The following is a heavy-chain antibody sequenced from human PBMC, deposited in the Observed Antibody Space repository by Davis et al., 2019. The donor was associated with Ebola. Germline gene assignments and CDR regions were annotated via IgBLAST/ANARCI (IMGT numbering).Heavy chain of an antibody. CDR1: GFTFSKYW. CDR3: VYQLLSVDCD. Sequence: PGGSLRLSCAVSGFTFSKYWMHWVRQAPGKGLVWVSTINTDGTTTTYADSVKGRFTISRDNAKNTLYLQMNSLRAEDTAVYYCVYQLLSVDCDWGRGTLVTVSS. CDR2: INTDGTTT. V-gene: IGHV3-74*01. J-gene: IGHJ4*02. D-gene: IGHD2-21*01.